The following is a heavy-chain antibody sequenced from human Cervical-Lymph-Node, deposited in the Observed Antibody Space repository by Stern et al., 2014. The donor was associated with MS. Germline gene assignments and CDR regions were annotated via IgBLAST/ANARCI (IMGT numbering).Heavy chain of an antibody. V-gene: IGHV1-2*02. D-gene: IGHD6-13*01. CDR2: IKSHIGVT. Sequence: QAQLVQSGAEVKKPGASVKVSCRASGYRFTDYYIHWVRQAPGQGLEWTGWIKSHIGVTNYAPRFKGRVTLTGDPSLCTATIEPCGLTADDTAVYYCARYKGYSASWPLDNWGQGALVTVSS. CDR1: GYRFTDYY. CDR3: ARYKGYSASWPLDN. J-gene: IGHJ4*02.